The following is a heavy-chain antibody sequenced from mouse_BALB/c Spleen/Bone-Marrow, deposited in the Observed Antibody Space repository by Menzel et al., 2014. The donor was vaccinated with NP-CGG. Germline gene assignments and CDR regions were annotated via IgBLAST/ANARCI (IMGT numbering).Heavy chain of an antibody. CDR1: GFTFTDNC. V-gene: IGHV7-3*02. Sequence: EVKVVESGGGLVQPGGSLRLSCATSGFTFTDNCMTWVRQPPGKALEWLGFIRNKANGYTTEYSASVKGRFTISRDNSQSILYLQMNTLRAEDSATYYCARDSDWFAYWGQGTLVTVSA. CDR2: IRNKANGYTT. J-gene: IGHJ3*01. CDR3: ARDSDWFAY.